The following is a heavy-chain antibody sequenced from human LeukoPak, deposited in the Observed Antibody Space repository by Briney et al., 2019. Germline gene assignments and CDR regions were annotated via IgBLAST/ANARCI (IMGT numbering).Heavy chain of an antibody. CDR2: MYPSGSI. Sequence: TPSETLSLTCTVSGGSTNNFYWNWFRQPAGEGLEWSGRMYPSGSINYNPSLRSRVTLSVDTSNNQFSLRLTSVTAADTAVYYCARERSISITGTPAFDQWGQGTLVTVSS. CDR3: ARERSISITGTPAFDQ. CDR1: GGSTNNFY. V-gene: IGHV4-4*07. J-gene: IGHJ5*02. D-gene: IGHD1-14*01.